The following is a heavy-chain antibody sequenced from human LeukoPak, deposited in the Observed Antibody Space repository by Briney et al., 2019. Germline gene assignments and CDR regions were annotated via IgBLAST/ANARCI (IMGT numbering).Heavy chain of an antibody. CDR1: GGSISSGGYY. V-gene: IGHV4-61*08. Sequence: PSQTLSLTCTVSGGSISSGGYYWSWIRLPPGRGLEWVGYIYYSGNTNYNPSLKSRVTISVDTSKTQFSLKLSSVTAADTAVYYCARSNCSSTSCYAGDAFDIWGQGTMVTASS. CDR2: IYYSGNT. CDR3: ARSNCSSTSCYAGDAFDI. J-gene: IGHJ3*02. D-gene: IGHD2-2*01.